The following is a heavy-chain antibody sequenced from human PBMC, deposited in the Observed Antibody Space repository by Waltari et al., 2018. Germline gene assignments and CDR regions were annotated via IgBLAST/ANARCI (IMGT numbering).Heavy chain of an antibody. D-gene: IGHD2-15*01. CDR1: GDSMGSRDF. V-gene: IGHV4-4*02. CDR2: VHRSGRT. CDR3: ARDRGRGLYPDS. J-gene: IGHJ4*02. Sequence: QLQLQQSGPGLVKPSESLSLTCAVSGDSMGSRDFWSWVRQSPGKGLEWIGQVHRSGRTNDNPSLASRVTMSIDTSNNQFSLKVTSATAADTAIYYCARDRGRGLYPDSWGQGILVTVSP.